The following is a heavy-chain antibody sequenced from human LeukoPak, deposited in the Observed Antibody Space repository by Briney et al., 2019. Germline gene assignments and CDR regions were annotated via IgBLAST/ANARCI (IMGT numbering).Heavy chain of an antibody. CDR3: ARESPTYYYDSSGPDY. Sequence: PGGSLRLSCVPSGFSFSNYAMSWVRQAPGKGLEWVSSISGSGGSTHYVDSVKGRFTISRDKTKNTLYLQMNSLRAEDTAVYYCARESPTYYYDSSGPDYWGQGTLVTVSS. D-gene: IGHD3-22*01. V-gene: IGHV3-23*01. J-gene: IGHJ4*02. CDR1: GFSFSNYA. CDR2: ISGSGGST.